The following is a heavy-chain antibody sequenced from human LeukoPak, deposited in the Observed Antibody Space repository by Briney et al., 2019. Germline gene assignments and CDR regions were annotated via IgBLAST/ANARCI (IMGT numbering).Heavy chain of an antibody. D-gene: IGHD3-3*01. CDR1: GYSFTSYW. V-gene: IGHV5-51*01. CDR3: ARLKVYDFWSGFPRHYYFDY. J-gene: IGHJ4*02. Sequence: GESLKISCKGSGYSFTSYWIGWVCQVPGKGLEWMGIIYPGDSDTRYSPSFQGQVTISADKSISTAYLQWSSLKASDTAMYYCARLKVYDFWSGFPRHYYFDYWGQGTLVTVSS. CDR2: IYPGDSDT.